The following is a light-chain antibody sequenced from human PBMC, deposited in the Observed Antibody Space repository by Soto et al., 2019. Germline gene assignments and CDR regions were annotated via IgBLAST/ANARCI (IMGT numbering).Light chain of an antibody. Sequence: QSALTQPASVSGSPGQSITISCTGTSSDVGGYNYASWYQQYPGRAPKFMIYEVNNRPSGVSNRFSGSKSGNTASLTISGLQAEDEADYYCSSYTSSSTPFVFGTGTKATVL. CDR3: SSYTSSSTPFV. CDR2: EVN. J-gene: IGLJ1*01. CDR1: SSDVGGYNY. V-gene: IGLV2-14*01.